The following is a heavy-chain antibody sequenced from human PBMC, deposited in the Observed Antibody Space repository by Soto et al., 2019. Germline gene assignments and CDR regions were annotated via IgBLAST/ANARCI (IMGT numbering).Heavy chain of an antibody. CDR3: TTLSGADYYDSSGYYWRDY. CDR1: GFTFSNAW. D-gene: IGHD3-22*01. V-gene: IGHV3-15*07. J-gene: IGHJ4*02. Sequence: EVQLVESGGGLVKPGGSLRLSCAASGFTFSNAWMNWVRQAPGKGLEWVGRIKSKTDGGTTDYAAPVKGRFTISRDDSKNTLYLQMNSLKTEDTAVYYCTTLSGADYYDSSGYYWRDYWGQGTLVTVSS. CDR2: IKSKTDGGTT.